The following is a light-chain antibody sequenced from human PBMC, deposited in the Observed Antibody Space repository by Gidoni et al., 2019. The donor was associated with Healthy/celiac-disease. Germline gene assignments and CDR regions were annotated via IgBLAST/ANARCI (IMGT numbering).Light chain of an antibody. V-gene: IGKV1-39*01. Sequence: IQMNQSPSCLSASVGDRVTLTCRASQSISSYLNLYQQTPGKAPKLLFHAASSLHSGVPSRCSGSGSGTDFTLTIRSLQPEDVATYYCQQSYSTPRTFGHGTKLEIK. J-gene: IGKJ2*01. CDR2: AAS. CDR3: QQSYSTPRT. CDR1: QSISSY.